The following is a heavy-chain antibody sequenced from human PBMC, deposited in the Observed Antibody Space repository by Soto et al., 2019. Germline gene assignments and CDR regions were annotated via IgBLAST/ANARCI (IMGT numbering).Heavy chain of an antibody. V-gene: IGHV1-18*01. CDR2: ISAYNGNT. J-gene: IGHJ3*01. Sequence: GASVKVSCKDSSYTFTNYDISWGRQAPGQGLEWMGWISAYNGNTNYAQRLQGRVTMTTDTSTTTAYMELRSLRSDDTAVYYCAISTEYCSSTSCLSSFWGQGTMVTVS. CDR1: SYTFTNYD. CDR3: AISTEYCSSTSCLSSF. D-gene: IGHD2-2*01.